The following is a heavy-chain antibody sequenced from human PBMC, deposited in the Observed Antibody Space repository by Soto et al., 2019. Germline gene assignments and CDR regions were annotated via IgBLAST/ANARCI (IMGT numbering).Heavy chain of an antibody. Sequence: SVKVSCKASGGTFSSYAISWVRQAPGQGLEWMGGIIPIFGTANYAQKFQGRVTITADESTSTAYMELSSLRSEDTAVYYCARCYDSSGHYSYAFDIWGQGTMVTVSS. V-gene: IGHV1-69*13. CDR1: GGTFSSYA. D-gene: IGHD3-22*01. J-gene: IGHJ3*02. CDR3: ARCYDSSGHYSYAFDI. CDR2: IIPIFGTA.